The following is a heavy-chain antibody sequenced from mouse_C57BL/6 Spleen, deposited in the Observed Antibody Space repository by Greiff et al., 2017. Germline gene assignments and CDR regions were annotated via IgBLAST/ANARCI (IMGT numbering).Heavy chain of an antibody. CDR3: ARGSNPFAY. J-gene: IGHJ3*01. CDR1: GFTFSSYG. D-gene: IGHD2-5*01. Sequence: DVMLVESGGDLVKPGGSLKLSCAASGFTFSSYGMSWVRQTPDKRLEWVATISSGGSYTYYPDSVKGRFTISRDNAKNNLYLQMSSLKSEDTAMYYCARGSNPFAYWGQGTLVTVSA. V-gene: IGHV5-6*02. CDR2: ISSGGSYT.